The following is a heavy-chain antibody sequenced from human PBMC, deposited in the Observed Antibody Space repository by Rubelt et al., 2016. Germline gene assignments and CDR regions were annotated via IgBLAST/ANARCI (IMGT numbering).Heavy chain of an antibody. CDR1: GGSISSSSYY. V-gene: IGHV4-39*07. CDR2: INHSGRS. J-gene: IGHJ4*02. Sequence: QLQLQESGPGLVKPSETLSLSCTVSGGSISSSSYYWGWIRQPPGKGLEWIGEINHSGRSNYNPSLKSRVTILVDTSKNQFSLKLSSGTAADTAVYYCARYVPSVTTPLDSWGQGTLVTVSS. D-gene: IGHD4-17*01. CDR3: ARYVPSVTTPLDS.